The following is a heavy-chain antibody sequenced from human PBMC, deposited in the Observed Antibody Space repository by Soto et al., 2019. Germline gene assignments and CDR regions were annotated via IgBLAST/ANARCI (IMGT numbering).Heavy chain of an antibody. CDR3: AREDDYGYRYINYGLDV. CDR2: ISFDGTKK. D-gene: IGHD4-17*01. V-gene: IGHV3-30-3*01. Sequence: QAQLVESGGGVVQPGRSLRLSCAASGFTFNIYALHWVRQAPGKGLEWVAVISFDGTKKYYSASVKGRFTISRANLKYTLHLQMNNLRVEDAALYFCAREDDYGYRYINYGLDVWGQGTTVTVSS. CDR1: GFTFNIYA. J-gene: IGHJ6*02.